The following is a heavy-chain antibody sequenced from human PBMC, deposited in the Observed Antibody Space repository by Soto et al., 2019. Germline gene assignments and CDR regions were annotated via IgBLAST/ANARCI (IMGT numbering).Heavy chain of an antibody. CDR3: ARSAKKFNYGDYPNWFDP. V-gene: IGHV1-18*01. D-gene: IGHD4-17*01. Sequence: ASVKVSCXASGYTFTSYGISWVRQAPGQGLEWMGWISAYNGNTNYAQKLQGRVTMTTDTSTSTAYMELRSLRSDDTAVYYCARSAKKFNYGDYPNWFDPWGQGTLVTVSS. CDR1: GYTFTSYG. CDR2: ISAYNGNT. J-gene: IGHJ5*02.